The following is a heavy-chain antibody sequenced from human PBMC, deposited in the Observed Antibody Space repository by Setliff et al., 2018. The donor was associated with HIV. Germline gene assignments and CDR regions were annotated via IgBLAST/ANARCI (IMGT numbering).Heavy chain of an antibody. V-gene: IGHV1-69*13. J-gene: IGHJ1*01. CDR1: GVTFNYSF. Sequence: ASVKVSCKASGVTFNYSFITWVRQAPGQGLEWMGGVVPTIHEATYAQKFQGRVTITADESATTVYMEMSGLTSEDTAIYYCARGADASGYFYREYFQHWGQSTLVTVSS. CDR2: VVPTIHEA. D-gene: IGHD3-22*01. CDR3: ARGADASGYFYREYFQH.